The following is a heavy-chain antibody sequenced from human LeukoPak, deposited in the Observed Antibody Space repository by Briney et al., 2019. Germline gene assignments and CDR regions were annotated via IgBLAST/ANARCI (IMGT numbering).Heavy chain of an antibody. Sequence: GGSLRLSCGASGFTLSSYAMSWVRQAPGKGLEWVSTINHNGDNTYYADSVKGRFTISRDNFKNTLYLQMNSLRAEDTAVYYCAKALANWGQGTLVTVSS. CDR3: AKALAN. CDR1: GFTLSSYA. V-gene: IGHV3-23*01. J-gene: IGHJ4*02. CDR2: INHNGDNT.